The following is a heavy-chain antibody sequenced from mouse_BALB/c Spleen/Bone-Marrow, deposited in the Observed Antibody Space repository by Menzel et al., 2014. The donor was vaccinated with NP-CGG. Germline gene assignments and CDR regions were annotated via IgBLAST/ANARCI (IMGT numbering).Heavy chain of an antibody. CDR2: IAPGSGST. CDR3: ARSPYYGNYDDY. J-gene: IGHJ2*01. CDR1: GYTFTSYW. V-gene: IGHV1S41*01. D-gene: IGHD2-10*01. Sequence: DLVKPGASVKLSCKASGYTFTSYWINWIKQRPGQGLEWIGRIAPGSGSTYYNEMFKGKATLTVDTSSSTAYIQLSSLSSEDSAVYFCARSPYYGNYDDYWGQGTTLTVSS.